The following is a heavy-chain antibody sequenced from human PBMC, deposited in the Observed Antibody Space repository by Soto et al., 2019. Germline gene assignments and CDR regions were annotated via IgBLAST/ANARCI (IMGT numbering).Heavy chain of an antibody. J-gene: IGHJ4*02. CDR1: GGTFSSYA. V-gene: IGHV1-69*12. CDR3: AGNAQDGYNSPFDY. CDR2: IIPIFGTA. Sequence: QVQLVQSGAEVKKPGSSVKVSCKASGGTFSSYAISWVRQAPGQGLEWMGGIIPIFGTANYAQKFQGRVTSTADEPTSTAYMGLSSLSSEDTAVYYCAGNAQDGYNSPFDYWGQGTLVTVSS. D-gene: IGHD5-12*01.